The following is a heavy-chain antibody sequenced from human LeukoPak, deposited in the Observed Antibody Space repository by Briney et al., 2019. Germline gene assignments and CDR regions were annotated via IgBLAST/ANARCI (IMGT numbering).Heavy chain of an antibody. D-gene: IGHD1-26*01. J-gene: IGHJ4*02. CDR2: VYYTGST. CDR3: ARERGSYYYFDY. Sequence: SQTLSLTCTVSGDSISSVDYYWGWIRQSPGKGLEWIGYVYYTGSTYYNPSLKSRLTISVDTSKNQFSLRLHSVTAADTAVYYCARERGSYYYFDYWGQGTLVTASS. CDR1: GDSISSVDYY. V-gene: IGHV4-30-4*08.